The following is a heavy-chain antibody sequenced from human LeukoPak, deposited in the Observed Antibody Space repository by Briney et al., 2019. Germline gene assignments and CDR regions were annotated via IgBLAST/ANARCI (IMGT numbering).Heavy chain of an antibody. V-gene: IGHV3-9*03. CDR3: AKSAAAGTSDY. J-gene: IGHJ4*02. Sequence: GGSLRLSCAASGFTFSSYAMHWVRQAPGKGLEWVSGISWNSGSIGYADSVKGRFTISRDNAKNSLYLQMNSLRAEDMALYYCAKSAAAGTSDYWGQGTLVTVSS. CDR1: GFTFSSYA. CDR2: ISWNSGSI. D-gene: IGHD6-13*01.